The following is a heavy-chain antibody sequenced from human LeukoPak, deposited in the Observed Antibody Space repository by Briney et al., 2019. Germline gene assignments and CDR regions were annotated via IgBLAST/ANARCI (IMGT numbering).Heavy chain of an antibody. D-gene: IGHD3-16*02. CDR2: ISGSGGST. CDR3: AKDREITFGGVIVHFDY. J-gene: IGHJ4*02. Sequence: PGGSLRLSCAASGFTFSSYAMSWVRQAPGKGLEWVSAISGSGGSTYYADSVKGRFTISRDNSKNTPYLQMNSLRAEDTAVYYCAKDREITFGGVIVHFDYWGQGTLVTVSS. CDR1: GFTFSSYA. V-gene: IGHV3-23*01.